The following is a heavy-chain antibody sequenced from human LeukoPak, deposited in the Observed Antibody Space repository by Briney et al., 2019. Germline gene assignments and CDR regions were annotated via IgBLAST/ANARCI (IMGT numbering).Heavy chain of an antibody. V-gene: IGHV3-7*01. CDR3: ARGWPYYYDSSGYFYFDY. J-gene: IGHJ4*02. CDR2: IKQDGSEK. Sequence: GGSLRLSCAASGFIFSSYLMSGVRQAPGKGLEWVANIKQDGSEKYYVDSVKGRFTISRDNAKNSLYLQMNSLRAEDTAVYDCARGWPYYYDSSGYFYFDYWGQGTLVTVSS. D-gene: IGHD3-22*01. CDR1: GFIFSSYL.